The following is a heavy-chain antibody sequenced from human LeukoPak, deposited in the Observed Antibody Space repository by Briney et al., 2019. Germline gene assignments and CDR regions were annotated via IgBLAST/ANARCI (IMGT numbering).Heavy chain of an antibody. D-gene: IGHD3-10*01. CDR2: ISASGGST. J-gene: IGHJ4*02. CDR1: GFTFSNYA. V-gene: IGHV3-23*01. CDR3: AKGIKSFGY. Sequence: GGSLRLSCAASGFTFSNYAMSWIRQAPGKGLEWVSTISASGGSTYYADSVKGRFTISRDNCKNTLYLQMNSLRAEDTAVYYCAKGIKSFGYWGQGTLVTVSS.